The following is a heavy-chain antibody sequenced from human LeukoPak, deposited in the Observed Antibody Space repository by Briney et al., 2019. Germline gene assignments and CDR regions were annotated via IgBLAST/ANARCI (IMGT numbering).Heavy chain of an antibody. J-gene: IGHJ6*02. D-gene: IGHD3-3*01. CDR1: GYTFTSYA. CDR2: INTNTGNP. V-gene: IGHV7-4-1*02. Sequence: ASVKVSCKASGYTFTSYAMNWVRQAPGQGLEWMGWINTNTGNPTYAQGFTGRFVFSLDTSVSTAYLQISSLKAEDTAVYYCAREQVTIFGVVRMGYYYYGMDVWGQGTTVTVSS. CDR3: AREQVTIFGVVRMGYYYYGMDV.